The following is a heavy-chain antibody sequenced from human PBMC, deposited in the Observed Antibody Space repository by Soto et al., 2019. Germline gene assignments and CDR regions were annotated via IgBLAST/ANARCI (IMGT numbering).Heavy chain of an antibody. Sequence: SETLSLTCTVSGGSVRSGSYYWSWIRQPPGKGLEWIGYIYYSGSTNYNPSLKSRVTISVDTSKNQLSLKLSSVTAADTAVYYCARDSSSGWYDYWGQGTLVTVSS. CDR3: ARDSSSGWYDY. CDR1: GGSVRSGSYY. J-gene: IGHJ4*02. V-gene: IGHV4-61*01. D-gene: IGHD6-19*01. CDR2: IYYSGST.